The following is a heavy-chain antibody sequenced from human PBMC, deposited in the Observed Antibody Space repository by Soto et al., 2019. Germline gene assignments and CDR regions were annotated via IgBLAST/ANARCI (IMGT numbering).Heavy chain of an antibody. J-gene: IGHJ5*02. V-gene: IGHV4-59*01. CDR3: ARSFYP. CDR2: IYYNGTT. Sequence: QLQLQESGPGLVKPSETLSLTCIVSGGAIGNYYWSWIRQPPGKGLEWIGYIYYNGTTHYNPSLRSRVTISVDMSKNHLSLTLTSVTAADTAMYYCARSFYPWGQGTLVIVSS. CDR1: GGAIGNYY.